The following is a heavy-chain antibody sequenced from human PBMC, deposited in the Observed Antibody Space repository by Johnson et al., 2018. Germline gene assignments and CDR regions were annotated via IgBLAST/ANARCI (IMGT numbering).Heavy chain of an antibody. CDR2: IYSGDRT. J-gene: IGHJ6*02. Sequence: VQLVESGGGLAQPGGSLRLSCAASGFTFSSYSMNWVRQAPGKGLEWVSVIYSGDRTYYADSVKGRFTISRDNSKNTLYLQMNSLRAEDTAVYYCGRDRTTIGPHYYYGRDVWGQGTTVTVSS. V-gene: IGHV3-66*01. D-gene: IGHD4-17*01. CDR3: GRDRTTIGPHYYYGRDV. CDR1: GFTFSSYS.